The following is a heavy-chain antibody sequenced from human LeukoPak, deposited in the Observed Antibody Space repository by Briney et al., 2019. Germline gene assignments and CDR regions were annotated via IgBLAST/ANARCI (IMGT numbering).Heavy chain of an antibody. V-gene: IGHV3-30*18. D-gene: IGHD1-26*01. Sequence: GGSLRLSCAASGFTFSSYGMHWVRQAPGKGLEWVAVISYDGSNKYYADSVKGRFTISRDSSKNTLYLQMNSLRAEDTAVYYCAKDRSGSYYRYSQHWGQGTLVTVSS. CDR3: AKDRSGSYYRYSQH. J-gene: IGHJ1*01. CDR1: GFTFSSYG. CDR2: ISYDGSNK.